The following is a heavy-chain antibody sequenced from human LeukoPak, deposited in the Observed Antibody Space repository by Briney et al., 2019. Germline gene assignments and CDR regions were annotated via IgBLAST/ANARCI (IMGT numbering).Heavy chain of an antibody. V-gene: IGHV4-39*01. Sequence: SETLSLTCTVSGGSISSNSYYWGWTRQPPGKGLEWIGSFYYSGSTYYNPSLKSRVTISVDTSKNQFSLKLSSVTAADTAVYYCARHCSAGSCYSAVDCWGQGTLVTVSS. CDR2: FYYSGST. J-gene: IGHJ4*02. CDR3: ARHCSAGSCYSAVDC. D-gene: IGHD2-15*01. CDR1: GGSISSNSYY.